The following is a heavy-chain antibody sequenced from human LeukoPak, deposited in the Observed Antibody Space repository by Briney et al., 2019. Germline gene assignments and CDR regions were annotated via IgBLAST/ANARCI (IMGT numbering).Heavy chain of an antibody. CDR1: GFTFSNYG. V-gene: IGHV3-30*02. D-gene: IGHD3-10*01. CDR3: AKDLISMVRGSPMDV. CDR2: LVYDGFYK. Sequence: GGSLRLSCAASGFTFSNYGLHWVRQAPGKGLEWVALLVYDGFYKYYTDCVKGRFTISRDDSTNTLYLQLTSLIVEDTAVYYCAKDLISMVRGSPMDVWGRGTTVTVS. J-gene: IGHJ6*02.